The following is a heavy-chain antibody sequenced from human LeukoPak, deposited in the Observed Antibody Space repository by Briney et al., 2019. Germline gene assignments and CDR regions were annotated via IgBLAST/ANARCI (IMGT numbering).Heavy chain of an antibody. CDR1: GISVSTKY. J-gene: IGHJ4*02. V-gene: IGHV3-66*01. D-gene: IGHD4-11*01. CDR2: IYSGGAT. CDR3: ARDDPDLNYGSPFID. Sequence: GGSLRLSCAAFGISVSTKYMSWLRQAPGKGPEWVSAIYSGGATYYADSVRGRFTISRDNSKNTLYLQMNSLRAEDTAVYYCARDDPDLNYGSPFIDWGQGTLVTVSS.